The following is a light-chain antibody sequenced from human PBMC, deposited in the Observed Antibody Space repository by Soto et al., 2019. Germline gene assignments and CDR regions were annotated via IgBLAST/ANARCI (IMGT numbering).Light chain of an antibody. CDR3: QQYNNWPLT. V-gene: IGKV3-15*01. Sequence: EIVMTQSPATLSVSPGERATLSCRASQSVSSNLAWYQQKPGQAPRLLIYGASTRATDIPARVSGSGSGTEFTLTISSLQSEDFAVYFCQQYNNWPLTLGGGTKVDIK. J-gene: IGKJ4*01. CDR2: GAS. CDR1: QSVSSN.